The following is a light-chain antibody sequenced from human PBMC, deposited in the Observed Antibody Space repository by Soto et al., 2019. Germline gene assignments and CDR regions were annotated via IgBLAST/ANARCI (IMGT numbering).Light chain of an antibody. CDR3: QQYGDSPWT. J-gene: IGKJ1*01. Sequence: EIVMTQSPATLSVSPGEGATLSCRASQSVSSKYLAWYQQKPGQAPRLLIYGTSSGTPSRATGIPDRFSGSGSGTDFALTISGLEPEDFAVYYCQQYGDSPWTFGQGTKVDIK. V-gene: IGKV3-20*01. CDR1: QSVSSKY. CDR2: GTSSGTP.